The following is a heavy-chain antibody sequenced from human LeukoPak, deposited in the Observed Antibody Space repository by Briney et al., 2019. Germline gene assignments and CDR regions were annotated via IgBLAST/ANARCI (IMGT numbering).Heavy chain of an antibody. J-gene: IGHJ6*02. Sequence: ASVKVSCKASGYTFTGYYMHWVRQAPGQGLEWMGWINPNSGGTNYAQKFQGWVTMTRDTSISTAYMELSRLRSDDTAVYYCARDRDYSNYFYYYGMDVWGQGTTVTVSS. V-gene: IGHV1-2*04. CDR1: GYTFTGYY. D-gene: IGHD4-11*01. CDR3: ARDRDYSNYFYYYGMDV. CDR2: INPNSGGT.